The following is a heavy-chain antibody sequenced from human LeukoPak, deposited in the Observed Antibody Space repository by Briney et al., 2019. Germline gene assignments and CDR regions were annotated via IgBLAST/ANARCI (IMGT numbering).Heavy chain of an antibody. CDR2: INPNSGGT. V-gene: IGHV1-2*02. CDR1: GYTFTGYY. J-gene: IGHJ4*02. D-gene: IGHD3-10*01. CDR3: ARSGFRGGSGSYHYFDY. Sequence: ASVKVSCKASGYTFTGYYMHWVRQAPGQGLEWMGWINPNSGGTNYAQKFQGRVTMTRDTSISTAYMELRSLRSDDTAVHYCARSGFRGGSGSYHYFDYWGQGTLVIVSS.